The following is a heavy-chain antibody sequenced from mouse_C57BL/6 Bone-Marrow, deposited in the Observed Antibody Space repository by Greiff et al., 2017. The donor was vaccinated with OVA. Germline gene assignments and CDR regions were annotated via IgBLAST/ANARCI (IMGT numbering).Heavy chain of an antibody. D-gene: IGHD2-3*01. CDR3: ARDGYYLSWFAY. CDR2: IDPSDSYT. V-gene: IGHV1-69*01. Sequence: VQLQQPGAELVMPGASVKLSCKASGYTFTSYWMHWVKQRPGQGLEWIGEIDPSDSYTNYNQKFKGKSTLTVDKSSSTAYMQLSSLTSEYSAVYYCARDGYYLSWFAYWGQGTLVTVSA. CDR1: GYTFTSYW. J-gene: IGHJ3*01.